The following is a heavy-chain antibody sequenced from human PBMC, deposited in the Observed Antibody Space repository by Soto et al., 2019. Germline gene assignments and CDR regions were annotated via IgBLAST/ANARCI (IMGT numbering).Heavy chain of an antibody. V-gene: IGHV6-1*01. CDR3: ARDLRKAQSIAAAGTGFDY. CDR2: TYYRSKWYN. Sequence: SQTLSLTCAISGDSVSSNSAAWNWIRQSPSRGLEWLGRTYYRSKWYNDYAVSVKSLITINPDTSKNQFSLQLNSVTPEDTAVYYCARDLRKAQSIAAAGTGFDYWGQGTLVTVSS. CDR1: GDSVSSNSAA. J-gene: IGHJ4*02. D-gene: IGHD6-13*01.